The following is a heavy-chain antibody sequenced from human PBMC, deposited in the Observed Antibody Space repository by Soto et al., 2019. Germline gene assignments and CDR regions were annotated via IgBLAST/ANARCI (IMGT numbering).Heavy chain of an antibody. V-gene: IGHV3-74*01. CDR3: VKDIR. CDR2: INPDGGRI. Sequence: EVQLVEAGGGLVHPGRSLRLSCAASGFSFSSQWMYWVRQSPGKGPVWVSYINPDGGRIGYEDSVKGRFTISRDNAKNTLYLPMNSLRVEDTAVYYCVKDIRWGRGTLVTVSS. CDR1: GFSFSSQW. J-gene: IGHJ1*01.